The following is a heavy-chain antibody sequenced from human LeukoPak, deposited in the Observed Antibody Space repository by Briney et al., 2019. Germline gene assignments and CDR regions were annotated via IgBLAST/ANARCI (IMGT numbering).Heavy chain of an antibody. CDR1: GFTFSSYS. Sequence: GGSLRLSFAASGFTFSSYSMNWVRQAPGKGLEWVSSISSSSSYIYYADSVKGRFTISRDNAKNSLYLQMNSLRAEDTAVYYCARGGVTTRYYWGQGTLVTVSS. CDR3: ARGGVTTRYY. J-gene: IGHJ4*02. V-gene: IGHV3-21*01. D-gene: IGHD4-17*01. CDR2: ISSSSSYI.